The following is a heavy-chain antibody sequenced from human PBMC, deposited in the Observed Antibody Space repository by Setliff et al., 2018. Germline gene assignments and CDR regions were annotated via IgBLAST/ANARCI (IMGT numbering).Heavy chain of an antibody. Sequence: LRLSCSASGFTFSSLWMAWVRRAPGKGLEWVANINQGGSDQFYVESVKGRFTISRDNAKNSLYLQMNSLRVEDTAVYYCARDVFDFRTGQAGPWGQGTLVTVSS. J-gene: IGHJ5*02. D-gene: IGHD3-3*01. V-gene: IGHV3-7*01. CDR2: INQGGSDQ. CDR1: GFTFSSLW. CDR3: ARDVFDFRTGQAGP.